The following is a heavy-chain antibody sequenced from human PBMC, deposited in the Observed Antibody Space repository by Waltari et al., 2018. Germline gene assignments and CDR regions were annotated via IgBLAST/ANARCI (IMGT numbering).Heavy chain of an antibody. V-gene: IGHV4-59*11. Sequence: QVQLQESGPGLVKPSETLSLTCPVSGGSISNHYWSWIRQPPGEGLEWIGYIYYSGSTSYNPSLKSRVTISVDTSKNQFSLKLTSVTAADTAVYYCAREGSYFDYWGQGTLVTVSS. CDR2: IYYSGST. CDR1: GGSISNHY. J-gene: IGHJ4*02. D-gene: IGHD1-26*01. CDR3: AREGSYFDY.